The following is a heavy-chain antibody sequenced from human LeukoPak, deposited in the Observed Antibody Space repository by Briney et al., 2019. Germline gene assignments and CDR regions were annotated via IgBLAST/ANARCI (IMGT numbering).Heavy chain of an antibody. CDR1: GFTFSSYA. V-gene: IGHV3-23*01. J-gene: IGHJ5*02. Sequence: GGSLRLSCAASGFTFSSYAMSWVRQAPGKGLEWVSVISGNGGRTYYADSVKGWFTISRDNSKNTLYLQMNSLRAEDTAVYYCAKVRDLDTVLGRFDNWGQGTLVTVSS. CDR2: ISGNGGRT. CDR3: AKVRDLDTVLGRFDN. D-gene: IGHD5-18*01.